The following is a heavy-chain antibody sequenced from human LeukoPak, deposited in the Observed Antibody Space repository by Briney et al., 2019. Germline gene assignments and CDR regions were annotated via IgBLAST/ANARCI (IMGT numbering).Heavy chain of an antibody. V-gene: IGHV3-21*01. CDR3: ARDLGPEYSSSSGGFWFDP. CDR1: GFTFSSYS. CDR2: ISSSSSYI. Sequence: GGSLRLSCAASGFTFSSYSMNWVLQAPGKGLEWVSSISSSSSYIYYADSVKGRFTISRDNAKNSLYLQMNSLRAEDTAVYYCARDLGPEYSSSSGGFWFDPWGQGTLVTVSS. J-gene: IGHJ5*02. D-gene: IGHD6-6*01.